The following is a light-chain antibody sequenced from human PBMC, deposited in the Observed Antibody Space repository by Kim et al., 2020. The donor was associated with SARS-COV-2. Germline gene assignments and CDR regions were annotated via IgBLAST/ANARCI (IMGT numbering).Light chain of an antibody. J-gene: IGKJ1*01. V-gene: IGKV1-NL1*01. CDR1: QDISNS. Sequence: ASVGDAVTIPYQASQDISNSLAWYQQKPGNAPRLLLYAASTLHSGVPSRFSGSGSGSDYTLTINSLQPEDFATYYCHQYSGTLGTFGQGTKVDIK. CDR2: AAS. CDR3: HQYSGTLGT.